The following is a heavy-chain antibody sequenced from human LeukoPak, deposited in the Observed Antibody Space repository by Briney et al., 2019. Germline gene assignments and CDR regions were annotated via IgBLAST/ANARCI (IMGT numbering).Heavy chain of an antibody. V-gene: IGHV4-4*09. CDR1: GASISDYD. CDR2: IYSSGST. CDR3: ARRYQLLREAFDV. J-gene: IGHJ3*01. D-gene: IGHD2-2*01. Sequence: SETLSLTCTVSGASISDYDWGWIRQPPGKGLDWIGYIYSSGSTNYNPSLKSRVTISVDTSKNQFSLRLISVTAADTAVYYCARRYQLLREAFDVWGQGTMVTVSS.